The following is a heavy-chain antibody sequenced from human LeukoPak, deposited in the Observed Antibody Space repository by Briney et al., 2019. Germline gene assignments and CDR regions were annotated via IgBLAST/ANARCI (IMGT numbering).Heavy chain of an antibody. CDR3: ARSGITMVRGVIMRNWFDP. CDR2: MNPNSGNT. V-gene: IGHV1-8*01. Sequence: ASVKVSCKASGYTFTSYDINWVRQATGQGLEWMGWMNPNSGNTGYAQKFQGRVTMTRNTSISTAYMELSSLRSEDTAVYYCARSGITMVRGVIMRNWFDPWGQGTLVTVSS. CDR1: GYTFTSYD. D-gene: IGHD3-10*01. J-gene: IGHJ5*02.